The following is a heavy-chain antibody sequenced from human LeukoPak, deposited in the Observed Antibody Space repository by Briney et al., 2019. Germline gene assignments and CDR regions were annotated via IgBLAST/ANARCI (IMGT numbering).Heavy chain of an antibody. CDR3: ARRLLTMVRGSSRFDP. Sequence: SETLSLTCAVYGGSFSGYYWSWIRQPPGKGLEWIGEINHSGSTNYNPSLKSRVTISVDTSKNQFSLKLSSVTAADTAVYYCARRLLTMVRGSSRFDPWGQGTLVTVSS. CDR1: GGSFSGYY. CDR2: INHSGST. D-gene: IGHD3-10*01. J-gene: IGHJ5*02. V-gene: IGHV4-34*01.